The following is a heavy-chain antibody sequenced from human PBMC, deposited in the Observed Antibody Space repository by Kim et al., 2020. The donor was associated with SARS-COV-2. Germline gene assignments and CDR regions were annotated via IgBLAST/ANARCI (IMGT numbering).Heavy chain of an antibody. CDR2: IKQDGSEK. V-gene: IGHV3-7*03. CDR1: GFTFYNYW. D-gene: IGHD4-17*01. CDR3: ARFHPYYGGSTRFDY. Sequence: GGSLRLSCAASGFTFYNYWMSWVRQAPGKGLESVANIKQDGSEKYYVDSVKGRFTISRDNGKNSLYLQMNSLRVEDTAVYYCARFHPYYGGSTRFDYWGQGTLVTVSS. J-gene: IGHJ4*02.